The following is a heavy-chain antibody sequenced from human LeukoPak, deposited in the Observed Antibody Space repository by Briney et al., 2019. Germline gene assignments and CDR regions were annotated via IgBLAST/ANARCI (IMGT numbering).Heavy chain of an antibody. V-gene: IGHV4-59*08. Sequence: SETLSLTCTVSGGSIGSYYWTWIRQDPGKGLEWIGDIFYSGTTNYNPSLKSRLTISVDTSKNQFSLKLTSVTAADTAVYFCARQVARTAPVGYWGQGTLVTVSS. D-gene: IGHD1-1*01. CDR3: ARQVARTAPVGY. J-gene: IGHJ4*02. CDR2: IFYSGTT. CDR1: GGSIGSYY.